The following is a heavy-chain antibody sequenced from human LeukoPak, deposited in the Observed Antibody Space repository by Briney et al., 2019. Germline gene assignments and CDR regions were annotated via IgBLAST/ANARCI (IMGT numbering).Heavy chain of an antibody. D-gene: IGHD3-22*01. CDR1: GFTLSSYA. J-gene: IGHJ4*02. V-gene: IGHV3-23*01. CDR2: ISGSGGST. Sequence: GGSLRLSCAASGFTLSSYAMSWVRQAPGKGLEWVSAISGSGGSTYYADSVKGRFTISRDNSKNTLYLQMNSLRAEDTAVYYCAKANTYYYDSPGYFDYWGQGTLVTVSS. CDR3: AKANTYYYDSPGYFDY.